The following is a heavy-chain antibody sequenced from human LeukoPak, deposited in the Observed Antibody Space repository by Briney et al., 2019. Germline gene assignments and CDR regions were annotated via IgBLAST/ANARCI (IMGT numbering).Heavy chain of an antibody. CDR3: ARGPYYDSSGYYLAAFDI. Sequence: PSETLSLTCTVSDASISSYYWSWIRQPAGKGLEWIGRIYSSGSTNYNPSLKSRVTMSVDTSKNQFSLKLSSVTAADTAVYYCARGPYYDSSGYYLAAFDIWGQGTMVTVSS. J-gene: IGHJ3*02. V-gene: IGHV4-4*07. CDR1: DASISSYY. D-gene: IGHD3-22*01. CDR2: IYSSGST.